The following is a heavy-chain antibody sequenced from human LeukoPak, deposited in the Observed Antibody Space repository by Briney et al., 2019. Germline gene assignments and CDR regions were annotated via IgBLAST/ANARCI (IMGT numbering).Heavy chain of an antibody. Sequence: ASVKVSCKASGYTFTSYAMNWVRQAPGQGLEWMGGIIPIFGTANYAQKFQGRVTITADESTSTAYMELSSLRSEDTAVYYCAREGVVPAAIRAGAPDYWGQGTLVTVSS. CDR1: GYTFTSYA. CDR2: IIPIFGTA. D-gene: IGHD2-2*01. V-gene: IGHV1-69*13. J-gene: IGHJ4*02. CDR3: AREGVVPAAIRAGAPDY.